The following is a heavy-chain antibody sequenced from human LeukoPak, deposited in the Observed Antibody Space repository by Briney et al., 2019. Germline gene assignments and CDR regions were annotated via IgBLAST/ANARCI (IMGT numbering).Heavy chain of an antibody. V-gene: IGHV2-5*02. D-gene: IGHD2-21*01. J-gene: IGHJ4*02. CDR3: IHRPGRGIPAAH. CDR2: IYWEEDK. CDR1: GFSLGTGEGG. Sequence: CGPTLLHPPPTLTLTGTFSGFSLGTGEGGVGWIRQPPGEALEWLTLIYWEEDKRYSPALKRRLTITKDTSKKQVVLTMTNMDPVDTATYYCIHRPGRGIPAAHWGQGTLVSVSS.